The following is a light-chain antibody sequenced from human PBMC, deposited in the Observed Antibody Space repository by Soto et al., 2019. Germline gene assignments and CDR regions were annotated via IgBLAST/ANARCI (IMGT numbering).Light chain of an antibody. Sequence: DIQMTQSPSSLSASIGDRVTITCRASQGITSYLAWYQQRPGKAPRLLIYSASTLQSGVPSRFSGSGYGTDFSPTISNLQPEDFATYYCQQLYSHPLTFGGGTKVDIK. CDR3: QQLYSHPLT. J-gene: IGKJ4*01. CDR2: SAS. CDR1: QGITSY. V-gene: IGKV1-9*01.